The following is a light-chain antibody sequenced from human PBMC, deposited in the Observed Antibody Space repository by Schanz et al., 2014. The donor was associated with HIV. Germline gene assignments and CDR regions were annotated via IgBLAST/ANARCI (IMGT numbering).Light chain of an antibody. CDR1: QSVSSN. CDR2: GAS. Sequence: EIVLTQSPGTLSLSPGERATLSCRASQSVSSNLAWYQQKPGQAPRLLIYGASSRATGTPDRVSGSGSGTDFTLTISRLEPEDFAVYYCQQYGSSPPTFGPGTKVDIK. CDR3: QQYGSSPPT. J-gene: IGKJ3*01. V-gene: IGKV3-20*01.